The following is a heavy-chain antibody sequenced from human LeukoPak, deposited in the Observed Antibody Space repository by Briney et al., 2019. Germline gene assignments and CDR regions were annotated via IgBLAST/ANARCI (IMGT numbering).Heavy chain of an antibody. Sequence: PGRSLRLSCAASGFTFSYYAIHWVRQAPGKGLEWVALIWSDGSNKYYADSVKGRITISRDNSKNTAYLQMNSLRAEDTAVYYCARELFSSGSCPDGWGQGTLVTVSS. CDR1: GFTFSYYA. CDR2: IWSDGSNK. CDR3: ARELFSSGSCPDG. V-gene: IGHV3-33*01. J-gene: IGHJ4*02. D-gene: IGHD3-10*01.